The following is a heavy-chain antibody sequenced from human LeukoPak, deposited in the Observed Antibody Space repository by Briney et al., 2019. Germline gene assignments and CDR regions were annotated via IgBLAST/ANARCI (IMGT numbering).Heavy chain of an antibody. Sequence: SETLSLTCTVSGGSIISGDYFWSWFRQPPGKGLEWIGYIYYSGSTSYNPSLKSRVTISKDTSKTQFSLRLSSVTSADTAVYYCARARLDSGGRFDSWGQGTLVTVSS. D-gene: IGHD3-22*01. CDR1: GGSIISGDYF. CDR2: IYYSGST. V-gene: IGHV4-30-4*02. J-gene: IGHJ4*02. CDR3: ARARLDSGGRFDS.